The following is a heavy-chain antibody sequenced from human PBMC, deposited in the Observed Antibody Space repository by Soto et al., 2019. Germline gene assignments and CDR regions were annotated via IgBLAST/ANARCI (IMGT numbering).Heavy chain of an antibody. CDR2: INYSGST. J-gene: IGHJ3*02. D-gene: IGHD5-12*01. Sequence: QVQLQESGPGLVKPSETLSLTCTVSGGSISSYYWSWVRQPPGKGLEWVGDINYSGSTNYNPSLKSRVTISVDTSKNQSSLKLSSVTAADTAVYYCARDGASTTDSAAYAVDIWGQGTMVTVSS. CDR1: GGSISSYY. CDR3: ARDGASTTDSAAYAVDI. V-gene: IGHV4-59*01.